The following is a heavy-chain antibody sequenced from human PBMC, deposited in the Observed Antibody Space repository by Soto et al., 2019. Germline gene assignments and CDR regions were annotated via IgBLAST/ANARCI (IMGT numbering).Heavy chain of an antibody. CDR1: GGTFSSYT. V-gene: IGHV1-69*02. CDR3: ARVGSNYPGSYGMDV. CDR2: IIPILGIA. D-gene: IGHD4-4*01. Sequence: ASVKVACKAAGGTFSSYTISWVRQAPGQGLEWMGRIIPILGIANYAQKFQGWVTMTRDTSISTAYMELSRLRSDDTAVYYCARVGSNYPGSYGMDVWGQGTTVTVSS. J-gene: IGHJ6*02.